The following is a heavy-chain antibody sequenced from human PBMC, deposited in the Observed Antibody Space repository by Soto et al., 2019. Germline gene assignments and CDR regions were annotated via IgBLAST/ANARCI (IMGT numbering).Heavy chain of an antibody. CDR3: ARNQYYYDSSGYSDY. CDR1: GGTFSSYA. V-gene: IGHV1-69*13. J-gene: IGHJ4*02. D-gene: IGHD3-22*01. CDR2: IIPNYGTA. Sequence: GASVKVSCKASGGTFSSYAISWVRQAPGQGLEWMGGIIPNYGTANYAQKLQGRVTITADESTSTAYMELRSLRSEDTAVYYCARNQYYYDSSGYSDYWGQGTLVTVSS.